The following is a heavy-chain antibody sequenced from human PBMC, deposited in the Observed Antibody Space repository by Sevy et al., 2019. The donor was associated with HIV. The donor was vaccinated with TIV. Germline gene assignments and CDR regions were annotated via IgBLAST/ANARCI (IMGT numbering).Heavy chain of an antibody. CDR1: GGSISSSSYY. J-gene: IGHJ4*02. CDR2: IYYSGST. V-gene: IGHV4-39*01. D-gene: IGHD3-22*01. Sequence: SETLSLTCTVSGGSISSSSYYWGWIRQPPGKGLEWIGSIYYSGSTYYNPSLKSRVTISVDTSKNQFSLKLSSVTAADTAVYYCARRVRIDDSSGYYEYYFDYWGQGTLVTVSS. CDR3: ARRVRIDDSSGYYEYYFDY.